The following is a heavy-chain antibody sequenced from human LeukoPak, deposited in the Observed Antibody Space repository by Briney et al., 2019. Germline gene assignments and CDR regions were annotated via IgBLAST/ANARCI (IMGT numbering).Heavy chain of an antibody. D-gene: IGHD5-18*01. CDR2: TYYRSKWYN. CDR1: GDTVSSNSAA. J-gene: IGHJ4*02. V-gene: IGHV6-1*01. CDR3: VREGGYGILGY. Sequence: SQALSLTCAISGDTVSSNSAAWDWFTQSPSIGLEWLGRTYYRSKWYNDYAVSVKSRITISPDTSKNQFSLQLNSVTHEDTAVYYCVREGGYGILGYWAQGTLVTVSS.